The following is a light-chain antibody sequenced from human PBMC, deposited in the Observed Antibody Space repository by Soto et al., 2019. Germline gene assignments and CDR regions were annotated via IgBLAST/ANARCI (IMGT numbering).Light chain of an antibody. J-gene: IGKJ1*01. CDR3: LQDQAYPWT. CDR1: QGIRYN. Sequence: DIQMTQSPSSLSASVGARVTITCRASQGIRYNLGWYQQRPGKAPERLIYDTFTLASGVPSRFSGSGSGTEFTLTIASLQPEDVATYYCLQDQAYPWTCGQGTKVELK. V-gene: IGKV1-17*01. CDR2: DTF.